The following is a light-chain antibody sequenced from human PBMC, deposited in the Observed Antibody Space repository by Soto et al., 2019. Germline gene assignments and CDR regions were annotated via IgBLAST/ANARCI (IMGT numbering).Light chain of an antibody. J-gene: IGLJ1*01. CDR2: DVS. Sequence: QSVLTQPASLSGSPGQTITISCTGTSSDVGGYDYVSWHQQHPGKAPKLMIYDVSKRPSGVSNRFSGSKSGNTASLTISGLQAEDEADYYCSSKRGSTGVFGTGTKVTVL. CDR1: SSDVGGYDY. CDR3: SSKRGSTGV. V-gene: IGLV2-14*01.